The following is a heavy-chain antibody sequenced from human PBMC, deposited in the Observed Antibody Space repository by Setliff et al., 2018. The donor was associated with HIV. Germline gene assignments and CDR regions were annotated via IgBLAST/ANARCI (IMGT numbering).Heavy chain of an antibody. CDR3: ARDWRAYGVLGS. Sequence: PSETLSLTCTVSGGSISSGSYYWSWIRQPAGKGLEWIGRIYTSGSTNYNPSLKSRVTISVDTSKNQFSLKLSSVTAADTAVYYCARDWRAYGVLGSWGQGMLVTVSS. D-gene: IGHD4-17*01. V-gene: IGHV4-61*02. CDR1: GGSISSGSYY. J-gene: IGHJ4*02. CDR2: IYTSGST.